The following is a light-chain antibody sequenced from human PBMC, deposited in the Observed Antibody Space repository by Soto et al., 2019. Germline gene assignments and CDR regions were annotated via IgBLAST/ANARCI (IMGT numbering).Light chain of an antibody. CDR1: SSDIGAYKY. CDR3: SSYAGTPYV. J-gene: IGLJ1*01. Sequence: QSVLTQPASVSGSSGQPITISCTGTSSDIGAYKYVSWYQQHPGKAPKLMIYDVNKRPSGVPDRFSGSKSGTTASLTVSGLQAEDEADYYCSSYAGTPYVFGTGTKVTVL. V-gene: IGLV2-8*01. CDR2: DVN.